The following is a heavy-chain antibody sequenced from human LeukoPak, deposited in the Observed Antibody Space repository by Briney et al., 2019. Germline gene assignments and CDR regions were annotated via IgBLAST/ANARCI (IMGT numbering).Heavy chain of an antibody. D-gene: IGHD2-15*01. Sequence: ASVKVSCKASGYTFTSYYMHWVRQAPGQGLEWMGIINPSGGSTSYAQKFQGRVTMTRDMSTSTVYMELSSLRSEDTAVYYCARDAAQYCSGGSCYFGAWFDSWGQGTLVTVSS. J-gene: IGHJ5*01. V-gene: IGHV1-46*01. CDR3: ARDAAQYCSGGSCYFGAWFDS. CDR2: INPSGGST. CDR1: GYTFTSYY.